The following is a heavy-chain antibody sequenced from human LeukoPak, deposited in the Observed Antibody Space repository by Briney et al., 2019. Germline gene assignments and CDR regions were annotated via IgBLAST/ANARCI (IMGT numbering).Heavy chain of an antibody. Sequence: GGSLRLSCAASGFTLSGYEMNWVRQAPGKGLEWVSFITPNADRTSYADSVEGRFTISRDNPRNTLYMQMNSLRDEDTAVYYCAIMHGYYDGSGYWVQWGQGTLVTVSS. J-gene: IGHJ1*01. CDR3: AIMHGYYDGSGYWVQ. V-gene: IGHV3-23*01. CDR2: ITPNADRT. CDR1: GFTLSGYE. D-gene: IGHD3-22*01.